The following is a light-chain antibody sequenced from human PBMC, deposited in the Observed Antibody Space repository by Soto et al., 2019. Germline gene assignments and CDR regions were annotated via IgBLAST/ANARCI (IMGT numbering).Light chain of an antibody. CDR3: TSYVGSNIWV. J-gene: IGLJ3*02. CDR1: SSDVGAYKY. Sequence: QSVLTQPPSASGSPGQSVTISCTGTSSDVGAYKYVSWYQQYPGKAPKLMIYEVSKRPSGVPDRFSGSKSGNTASLTVSGLQAEAEAEYYCTSYVGSNIWVFGGGTKLTVL. V-gene: IGLV2-8*01. CDR2: EVS.